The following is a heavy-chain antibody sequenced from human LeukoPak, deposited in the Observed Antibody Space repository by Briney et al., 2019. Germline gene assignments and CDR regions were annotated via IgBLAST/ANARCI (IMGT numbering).Heavy chain of an antibody. D-gene: IGHD1-14*01. CDR3: ASVTFNPDY. J-gene: IGHJ4*02. Sequence: ASETLSLTCTVSGYSIRRGYHWGWVRQPPGKGLEWIASVHQSGSTYYNPSLKSRLTISADTSKNQFSLKLDSVTAADTAVYYCASVTFNPDYWGQGTLVTVSS. V-gene: IGHV4-38-2*02. CDR1: GYSIRRGYH. CDR2: VHQSGST.